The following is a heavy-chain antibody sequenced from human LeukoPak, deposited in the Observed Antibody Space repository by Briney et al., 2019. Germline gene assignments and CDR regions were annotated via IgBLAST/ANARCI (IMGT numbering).Heavy chain of an antibody. CDR2: ISYDGSNK. CDR3: ASPGPYYYDSSGYRIDAFDI. CDR1: GFTFSSYG. D-gene: IGHD3-22*01. Sequence: PGRSLRLSCAASGFTFSSYGMHWVRQAPGKGLEWVAVISYDGSNKYYADSVKGRFTISRDNSKNTLYLQMNSLRAEDTAVYYCASPGPYYYDSSGYRIDAFDIWGQGTMVTVSS. V-gene: IGHV3-30*03. J-gene: IGHJ3*02.